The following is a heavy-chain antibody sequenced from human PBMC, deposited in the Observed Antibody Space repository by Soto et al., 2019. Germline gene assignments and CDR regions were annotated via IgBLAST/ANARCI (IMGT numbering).Heavy chain of an antibody. CDR2: INPNSGGT. CDR1: GYTFTGYY. J-gene: IGHJ4*02. D-gene: IGHD3-10*01. CDR3: ARDRGITMVRGTLGD. V-gene: IGHV1-2*04. Sequence: ASVKVSCKASGYTFTGYYMHWVRQAPGQGLEWMGWINPNSGGTNYAQKFQGWVTMTRETSISTAYMELSRLRSDDTAVYYCARDRGITMVRGTLGDWGQGTLVTVSS.